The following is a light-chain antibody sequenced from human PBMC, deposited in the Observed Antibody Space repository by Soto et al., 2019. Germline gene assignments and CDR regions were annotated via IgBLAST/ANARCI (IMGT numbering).Light chain of an antibody. V-gene: IGKV1-5*01. CDR2: DTS. Sequence: DIQMTQSPSTLSASVGDRVTITCRASQNIRSCLAWYQQRPGKVPNLLIWDTSKLQSGVPSRFSGSGSGTEFTLTLASLQRDDFATYWCQQYDEYPLTFGGGTKVEHK. CDR3: QQYDEYPLT. J-gene: IGKJ4*01. CDR1: QNIRSC.